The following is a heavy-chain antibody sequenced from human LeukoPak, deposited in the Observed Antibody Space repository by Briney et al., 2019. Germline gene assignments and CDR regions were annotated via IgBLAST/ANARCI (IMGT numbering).Heavy chain of an antibody. D-gene: IGHD5-18*01. CDR2: ISYDGSNK. J-gene: IGHJ4*02. V-gene: IGHV3-30*18. Sequence: GGSLRRSCAASGFTFSSYGMHWVRQAPGKGLEWVAVISYDGSNKYYADSVKGRFTISRDNSKNTLYLQMNSLRAEDTAVYYCAKDGTAMVLDYWGQGTLVTVSS. CDR1: GFTFSSYG. CDR3: AKDGTAMVLDY.